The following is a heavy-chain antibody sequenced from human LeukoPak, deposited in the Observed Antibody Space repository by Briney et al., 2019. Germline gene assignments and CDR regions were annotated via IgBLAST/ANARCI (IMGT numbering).Heavy chain of an antibody. J-gene: IGHJ4*02. CDR2: INHSGST. Sequence: SETLSLTCAVYGGSFSGYYRSWIRQPPGKGLEWIGEINHSGSTNYNPSLKSRVTISVDTSKNQFSLKLSSVTAADTAVYYCSREREIAVAAVIDPIFDYWGQGTLVTVSS. CDR1: GGSFSGYY. CDR3: SREREIAVAAVIDPIFDY. D-gene: IGHD6-19*01. V-gene: IGHV4-34*01.